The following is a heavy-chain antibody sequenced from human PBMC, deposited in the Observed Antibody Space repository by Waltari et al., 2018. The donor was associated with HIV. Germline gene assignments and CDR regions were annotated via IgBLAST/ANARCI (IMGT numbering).Heavy chain of an antibody. D-gene: IGHD2-21*02. V-gene: IGHV3-48*03. Sequence: EVQLVESGGGAVQPGGSLRLSCVASRFTFSNYEMNWVRQAPGKDLGGISYISGSGSTIYYSDSVKGRFTISRDNAKNSLYLRMNYLTAEDTAIYYCARDGHHGVTKRGNAFDLWGQGTMVTVSP. J-gene: IGHJ3*01. CDR2: ISGSGSTI. CDR1: RFTFSNYE. CDR3: ARDGHHGVTKRGNAFDL.